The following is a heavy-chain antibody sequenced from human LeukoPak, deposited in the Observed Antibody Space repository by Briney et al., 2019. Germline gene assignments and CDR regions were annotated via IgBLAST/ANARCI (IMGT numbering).Heavy chain of an antibody. J-gene: IGHJ4*02. Sequence: GGSLRLSCAASGFSFSNYGMHWVRQAPGKGLEWVAFIRYDGSNKYDADSVKGRFTISRDNSKNTLYLQMNSLRAEDTALYHCARSGRDGSGYYLRYFDYWGQGSLVIASS. CDR3: ARSGRDGSGYYLRYFDY. CDR1: GFSFSNYG. D-gene: IGHD3-22*01. V-gene: IGHV3-30*02. CDR2: IRYDGSNK.